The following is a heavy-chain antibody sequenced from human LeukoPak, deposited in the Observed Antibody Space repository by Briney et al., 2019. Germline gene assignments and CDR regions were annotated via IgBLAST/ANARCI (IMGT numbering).Heavy chain of an antibody. CDR2: IYYSGST. V-gene: IGHV4-31*03. Sequence: PSETLSLTCTVSGGSISSGGYYWSWIRQHPGKGLEWIGYIYYSGSTYYNPSLKSRVTISVDTSKNQFSLKLSSVTAADTAVYYCARDYFKLELRYWGREPWSPSPQ. CDR3: ARDYFKLELRY. D-gene: IGHD1-7*01. J-gene: IGHJ4*02. CDR1: GGSISSGGYY.